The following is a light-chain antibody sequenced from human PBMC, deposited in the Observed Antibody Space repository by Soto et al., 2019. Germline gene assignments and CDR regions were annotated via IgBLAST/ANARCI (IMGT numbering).Light chain of an antibody. CDR1: QGISSW. CDR3: QQVNSFPHT. J-gene: IGKJ2*01. Sequence: DIQMTQSPSSVSASVGDRVTITCRASQGISSWVAWYQQKPAKAPKLLIYAASTLQYGVPARFIGSASGTVFTLTISRLQPEDFATYYCQQVNSFPHTFGQGTKLEIK. V-gene: IGKV1-12*01. CDR2: AAS.